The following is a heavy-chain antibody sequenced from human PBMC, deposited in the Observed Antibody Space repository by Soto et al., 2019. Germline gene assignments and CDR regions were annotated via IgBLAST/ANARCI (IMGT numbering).Heavy chain of an antibody. V-gene: IGHV1-24*01. D-gene: IGHD1-26*01. CDR3: ATDRRIVGATTWGWGWFDP. CDR1: GYTLTELS. J-gene: IGHJ5*02. CDR2: FGPEDGET. Sequence: QVQLVQSGAEVKKPGASVKVSCKVSGYTLTELSMHWVRQAPGKGLEWMGGFGPEDGETIYAQKFQGRVTMTEDTSTDTAYMELSSLRSEDTAVYYCATDRRIVGATTWGWGWFDPWGQGTLVTVSS.